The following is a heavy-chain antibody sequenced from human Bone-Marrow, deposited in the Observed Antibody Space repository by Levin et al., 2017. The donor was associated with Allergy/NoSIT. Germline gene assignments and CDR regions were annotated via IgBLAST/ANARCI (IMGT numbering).Heavy chain of an antibody. D-gene: IGHD6-19*01. CDR1: GGSFSGYY. J-gene: IGHJ4*02. CDR2: INHSGST. CDR3: ARGGGAVAGTDFDY. V-gene: IGHV4-34*01. Sequence: KPSETLSLTCAVYGGSFSGYYWSWIRQPPGKGLEWIGEINHSGSTNYNPSLKSRVTISVDTSKNQFSLKLSSVTAADTAVYYCARGGGAVAGTDFDYWGQGTLVTVSS.